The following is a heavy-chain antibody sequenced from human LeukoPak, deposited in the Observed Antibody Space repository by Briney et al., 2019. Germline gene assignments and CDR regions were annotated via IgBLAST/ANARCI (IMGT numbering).Heavy chain of an antibody. CDR2: INTGGST. Sequence: GGSLRLSCVGSGFSVSGNYMSWVRQAPGKGLEWVSFINTGGSTYYADSVKGRFTISRDNSKNTLFLQMNSLRAEDTAVYYCARGGLYSDFDSWGQGALVTVSS. D-gene: IGHD2-2*02. CDR3: ARGGLYSDFDS. V-gene: IGHV3-66*01. J-gene: IGHJ4*02. CDR1: GFSVSGNY.